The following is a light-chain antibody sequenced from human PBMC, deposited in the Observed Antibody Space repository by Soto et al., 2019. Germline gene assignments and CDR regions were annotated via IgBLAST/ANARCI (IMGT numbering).Light chain of an antibody. CDR1: QSVLYSSNNKNY. CDR2: WAS. CDR3: QQYYTSWM. V-gene: IGKV4-1*01. J-gene: IGKJ1*01. Sequence: DIVMTQSPDSLAVSLGERATINCKSSQSVLYSSNNKNYLAWYQHKPGQPPKLLIYWASTRESGVPDRFSGSGSGTDFTLTISSLQAEDVAVYYCQQYYTSWMFGQGTKVEIK.